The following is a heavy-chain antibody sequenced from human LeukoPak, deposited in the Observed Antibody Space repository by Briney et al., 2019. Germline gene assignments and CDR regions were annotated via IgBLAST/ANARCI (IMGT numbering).Heavy chain of an antibody. D-gene: IGHD1-26*01. CDR1: GYTFTGYY. Sequence: ASVKVSCKASGYTFTGYYMHWVRQAPGQGLEWMGWINPNSGGTNYAQKLQGRVTMTRDTSISTAYMELRSLRSDDTAVYYCARGLDSWDSEEVYWGQGTLVTVSS. CDR3: ARGLDSWDSEEVY. V-gene: IGHV1-2*02. CDR2: INPNSGGT. J-gene: IGHJ4*02.